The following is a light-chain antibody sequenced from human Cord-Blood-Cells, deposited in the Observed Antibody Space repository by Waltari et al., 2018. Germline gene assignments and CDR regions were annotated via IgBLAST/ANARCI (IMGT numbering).Light chain of an antibody. V-gene: IGLV2-11*01. CDR1: SSDVGGYND. CDR2: DVS. CDR3: CAYAGSYTFYV. J-gene: IGLJ1*01. Sequence: QSALTQPRSVSGSPGQSVTISCTGTSSDVGGYNDVSWYQPHPGKAPKLMLYDVSKRPAGVPDRFAGSEAGNAASLTICGLRAEDEADYDCCAYAGSYTFYVIGAGTQVTVL.